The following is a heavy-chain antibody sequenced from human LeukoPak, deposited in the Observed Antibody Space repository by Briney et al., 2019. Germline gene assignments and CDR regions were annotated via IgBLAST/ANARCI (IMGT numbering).Heavy chain of an antibody. J-gene: IGHJ4*02. V-gene: IGHV4-59*01. CDR3: ARGGGGYAFDY. CDR2: IYHSGSA. D-gene: IGHD5-12*01. CDR1: GGSISSYY. Sequence: SETLSLTCTVSGGSISSYYWSWIRQSPGKGLEWIGHIYHSGSANYSPSLKSRVTMSADTSKNQFSLKLTSVTAADTAVYYCARGGGGYAFDYWGQGSLVTVSS.